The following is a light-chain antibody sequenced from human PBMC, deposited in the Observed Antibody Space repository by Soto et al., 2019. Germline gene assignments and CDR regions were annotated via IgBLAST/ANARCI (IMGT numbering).Light chain of an antibody. Sequence: SALTQPPSASGSPGQSVTISCAGTSSDVGGYDHVSWYQQHPGKAPKLMIYDVSKRPSGVPDRFSGSKSGNAASLTVSGLQTEDEADYYCSSFAGSNNVVFGGGTQLTVL. V-gene: IGLV2-8*01. J-gene: IGLJ3*02. CDR3: SSFAGSNNVV. CDR2: DVS. CDR1: SSDVGGYDH.